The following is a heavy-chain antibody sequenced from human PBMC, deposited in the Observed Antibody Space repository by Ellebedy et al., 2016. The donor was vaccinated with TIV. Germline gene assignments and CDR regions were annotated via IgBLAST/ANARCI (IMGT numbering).Heavy chain of an antibody. D-gene: IGHD3-10*01. CDR1: GFPFDNYA. CDR3: AKVHMVRKYYYYGMDV. Sequence: GESLKISCAASGFPFDNYAMSWVRQAPGKGLEWVSAISGSGGSTYYAAFVQGRLTISRDNSKNTLFLQMNSLRAEDAAVYYCAKVHMVRKYYYYGMDVWGQGTTVTVSS. V-gene: IGHV3-23*01. CDR2: ISGSGGST. J-gene: IGHJ6*02.